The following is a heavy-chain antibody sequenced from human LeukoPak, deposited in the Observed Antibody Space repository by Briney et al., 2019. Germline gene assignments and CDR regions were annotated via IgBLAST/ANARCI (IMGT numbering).Heavy chain of an antibody. CDR2: INHSGST. V-gene: IGHV4-34*01. CDR1: GGSFSGYY. Sequence: SETLSLTCAVYGGSFSGYYWSWIRQPPGKGLEWIGEINHSGSTNYNPSLKSRVTISVDTSKNQFSLKLSSVTAADTAVYYCAREEGGLPADFWGQGTLVTVSS. J-gene: IGHJ4*02. D-gene: IGHD3-16*01. CDR3: AREEGGLPADF.